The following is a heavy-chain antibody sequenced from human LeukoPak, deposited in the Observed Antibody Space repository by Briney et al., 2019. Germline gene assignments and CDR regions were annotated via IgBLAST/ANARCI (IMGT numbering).Heavy chain of an antibody. J-gene: IGHJ5*02. Sequence: SETLSLTCTVSGGSISSGSYYWSWIRQPAGKGLEWIGRIYSSGSTNYNPSLKSRVTISVDTSKNQFSLKLSSVTAADTAVYYCARSRYAWRNLDSYGHWGQGTLVTVSS. V-gene: IGHV4-61*02. CDR3: ARSRYAWRNLDSYGH. CDR1: GGSISSGSYY. D-gene: IGHD3-16*01. CDR2: IYSSGST.